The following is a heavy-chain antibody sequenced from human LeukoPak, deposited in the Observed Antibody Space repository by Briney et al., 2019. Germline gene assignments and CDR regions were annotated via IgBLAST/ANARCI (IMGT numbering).Heavy chain of an antibody. CDR2: IYTSGST. J-gene: IGHJ5*02. V-gene: IGHV4-4*07. D-gene: IGHD2-2*02. CDR3: ARTLESQYCSSTSCYSSSCFDP. CDR1: GGSISSYY. Sequence: SETLSLTCTVSGGSISSYYWSWIRQPAGKGLEWIGRIYTSGSTNYNPSLKSRVTMSVDTSKNQFSLKLSSVTAADTAVYYCARTLESQYCSSTSCYSSSCFDPWGQGTLVTVSS.